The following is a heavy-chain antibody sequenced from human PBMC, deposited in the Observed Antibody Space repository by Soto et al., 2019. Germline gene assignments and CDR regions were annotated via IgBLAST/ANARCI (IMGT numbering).Heavy chain of an antibody. D-gene: IGHD3-9*01. V-gene: IGHV3-23*01. Sequence: PGGSLRLSCAASGLTFSSYAMSWVRQAPGKGLEWVSAISGSGGSTYYADSVKGRFTISRDNSKNTLYLQMNSLKAEDTAVYYCAKAPGGRLLFFDWSHQPSRGGIDYFDYGGKGTRVPVSS. CDR3: AKAPGGRLLFFDWSHQPSRGGIDYFDY. J-gene: IGHJ4*02. CDR1: GLTFSSYA. CDR2: ISGSGGST.